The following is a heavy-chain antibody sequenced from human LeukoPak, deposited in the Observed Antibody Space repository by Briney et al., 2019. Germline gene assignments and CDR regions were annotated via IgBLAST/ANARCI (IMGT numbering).Heavy chain of an antibody. Sequence: GSVTETFKFSGCTLTELSLHGVRQASCRELAGMGGIDPAGGETNSARKFQGRVTMTEETSTDTAYTELSSLISEDRAVYYCATTGEQWLALSKNWFDAWGQGTLVTVSS. CDR2: IDPAGGET. V-gene: IGHV1-24*01. CDR1: GCTLTELS. D-gene: IGHD6-19*01. J-gene: IGHJ5*02. CDR3: ATTGEQWLALSKNWFDA.